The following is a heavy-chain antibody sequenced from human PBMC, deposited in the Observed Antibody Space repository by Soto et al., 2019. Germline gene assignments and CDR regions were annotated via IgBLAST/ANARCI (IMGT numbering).Heavy chain of an antibody. V-gene: IGHV1-69*13. CDR3: ARESRSATVTTNTGMDV. J-gene: IGHJ6*02. Sequence: SSVKVSCNASGGTFRSYAISWVRQAPGQGLEWMGGIIPIFGTANYAQKLQGRVTITADESTSTAYMELNSLRAEDTAVYYCARESRSATVTTNTGMDVWGQGTTVTVSS. CDR2: IIPIFGTA. D-gene: IGHD4-17*01. CDR1: GGTFRSYA.